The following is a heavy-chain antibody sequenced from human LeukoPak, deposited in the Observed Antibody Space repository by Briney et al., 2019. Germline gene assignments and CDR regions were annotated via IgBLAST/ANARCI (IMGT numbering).Heavy chain of an antibody. CDR1: GGSISSSSYY. CDR2: IYYSGST. J-gene: IGHJ3*02. V-gene: IGHV4-39*07. CDR3: ARDPNSSGWHDAFDI. D-gene: IGHD6-19*01. Sequence: SETLSLTCTVSGGSISSSSYYWGWIRQPPGKGLEWIGSIYYSGSTYYNPSLKSRVTISVDTSKNQFSLKLSSVTAADTAVYYCARDPNSSGWHDAFDIWGQGTMVTVSS.